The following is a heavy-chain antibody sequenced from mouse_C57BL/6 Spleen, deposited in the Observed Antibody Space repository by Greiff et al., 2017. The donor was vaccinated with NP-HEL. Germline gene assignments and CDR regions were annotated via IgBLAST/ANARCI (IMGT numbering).Heavy chain of an antibody. CDR3: ARVRLDYGSSFDY. J-gene: IGHJ2*01. D-gene: IGHD1-1*01. V-gene: IGHV1-82*01. CDR2: IYPGDGDT. Sequence: QVQLQQSGPELVKPGASVKISCKASGYAFSSSWMNWVKQRPGKGLEWIGRIYPGDGDTNYNGKFKGKATLTADKSSSTAYMQLSSLTSEDSAVYFCARVRLDYGSSFDYWGQGTTLTVSS. CDR1: GYAFSSSW.